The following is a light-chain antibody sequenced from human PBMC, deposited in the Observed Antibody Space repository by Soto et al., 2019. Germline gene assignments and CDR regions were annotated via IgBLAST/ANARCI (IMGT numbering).Light chain of an antibody. Sequence: DIQMTQSPSSLSASLGDRVTITCRASQSISSYLNWYQQKPGKAPKLLVYAASSLQSGVPSRFSGSGYGKDFTLTIRSLQPEDFATYYCQQSYSTPINFGQGTRLEIK. CDR1: QSISSY. V-gene: IGKV1-39*01. CDR3: QQSYSTPIN. J-gene: IGKJ5*01. CDR2: AAS.